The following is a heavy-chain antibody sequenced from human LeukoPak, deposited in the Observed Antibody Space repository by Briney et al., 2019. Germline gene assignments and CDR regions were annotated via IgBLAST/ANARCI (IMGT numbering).Heavy chain of an antibody. Sequence: SETLSLTCTVSGYSISSGYYWGWIRQPPGKGLEWIGSIYHSGSTYYNPSLKSRVTISVDTSKNQFSLKLSSVTAADTAVYYCAFMTYYYDSSGYSRQHWGQGTLVTVSS. CDR2: IYHSGST. D-gene: IGHD3-22*01. CDR3: AFMTYYYDSSGYSRQH. CDR1: GYSISSGYY. J-gene: IGHJ1*01. V-gene: IGHV4-38-2*02.